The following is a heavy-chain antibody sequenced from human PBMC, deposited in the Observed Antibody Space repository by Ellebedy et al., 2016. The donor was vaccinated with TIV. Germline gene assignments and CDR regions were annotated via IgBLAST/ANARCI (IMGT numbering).Heavy chain of an antibody. CDR1: GYPFSSYG. V-gene: IGHV1-18*01. CDR3: ARDRDVLTGFANWFDP. J-gene: IGHJ5*02. CDR2: ISPYNGDA. Sequence: AASVKVSCKASGYPFSSYGISWVRQAPGQGLEWMGWISPYNGDANYAQNLHGRLTMTADTSPNTSYMELKSLIPDDTAVYYCARDRDVLTGFANWFDPWGQGTLVTVSS. D-gene: IGHD3-9*01.